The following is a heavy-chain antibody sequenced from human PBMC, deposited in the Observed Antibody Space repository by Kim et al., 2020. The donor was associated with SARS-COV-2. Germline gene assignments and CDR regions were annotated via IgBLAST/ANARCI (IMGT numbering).Heavy chain of an antibody. CDR2: ISSSSSYI. Sequence: GGSLRLSCAASGFTFSSYSMNWVRQAPGKGLEWVSSISSSSSYIYYADSVKGRFTISRDNAKNSLYLQMNSLRAEDTAVYYCARQLVVPAAISYYYYGMDVWGQGTTVTVSS. CDR3: ARQLVVPAAISYYYYGMDV. CDR1: GFTFSSYS. V-gene: IGHV3-21*01. J-gene: IGHJ6*02. D-gene: IGHD2-2*02.